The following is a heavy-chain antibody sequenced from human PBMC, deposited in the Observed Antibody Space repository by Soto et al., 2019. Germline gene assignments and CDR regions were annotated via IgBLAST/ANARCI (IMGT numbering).Heavy chain of an antibody. V-gene: IGHV3-23*01. J-gene: IGHJ4*02. D-gene: IGHD6-13*01. Sequence: QPGGSLRLSCAASGFTFSSYAMSWVRQAPEKGLEWVSAISGSGGSTYYADSVKGRFTISRDNSRDTLFLQMNSLRAEDTAIYYCAKSSVWYPYFDSWGQGTLVTVSS. CDR3: AKSSVWYPYFDS. CDR1: GFTFSSYA. CDR2: ISGSGGST.